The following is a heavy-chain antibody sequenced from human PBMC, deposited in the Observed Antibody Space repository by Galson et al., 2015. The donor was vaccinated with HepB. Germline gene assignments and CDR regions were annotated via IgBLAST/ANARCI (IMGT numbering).Heavy chain of an antibody. CDR3: AREIVVVPGRNSDAFDI. J-gene: IGHJ3*02. D-gene: IGHD2-2*01. CDR2: ISSDGNSI. V-gene: IGHV3-74*01. CDR1: GFTFSSYW. Sequence: SLRLSCAASGFTFSSYWIHWVRQAPGKGLLWVSRISSDGNSIDYADSVKGRFTISRDNAKNTVYLQVNSLTAEDTALYYCAREIVVVPGRNSDAFDIWGQGTTVTVSS.